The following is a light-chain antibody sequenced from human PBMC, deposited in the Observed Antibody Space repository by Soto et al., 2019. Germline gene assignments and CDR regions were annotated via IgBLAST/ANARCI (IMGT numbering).Light chain of an antibody. Sequence: EIVMAQSPATLSVSPGARAPLSCRASQSVSSNLAWYQQKPGQAPRLLIYGASTRATGIPARFSGSGSGTEFTLTISSLQSEDFAVYYCQHYDNWRGTFGGGTKVDIK. J-gene: IGKJ4*01. CDR1: QSVSSN. V-gene: IGKV3-15*01. CDR3: QHYDNWRGT. CDR2: GAS.